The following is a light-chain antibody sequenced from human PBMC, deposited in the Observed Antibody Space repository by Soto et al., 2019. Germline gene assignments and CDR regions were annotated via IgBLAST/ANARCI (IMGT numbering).Light chain of an antibody. CDR2: EVS. CDR3: NSYATTNTYV. Sequence: QSALTQPASVSGSPGQSITISCTGSSSDIGDYDYVSWYQQHPGKAPKVSISEVSNRPSGVSNRFSGSKSGNTASLTISGLQAEDEADYYCNSYATTNTYVFGTGTKVTVL. CDR1: SSDIGDYDY. V-gene: IGLV2-14*01. J-gene: IGLJ1*01.